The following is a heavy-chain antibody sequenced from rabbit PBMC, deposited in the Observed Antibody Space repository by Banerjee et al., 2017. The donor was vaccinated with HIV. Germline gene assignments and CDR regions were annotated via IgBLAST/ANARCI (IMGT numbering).Heavy chain of an antibody. J-gene: IGHJ4*01. V-gene: IGHV1S45*01. CDR2: IDAGSSDFT. D-gene: IGHD7-1*01. CDR3: AREIFDCTGDGCSGYFSL. Sequence: QEQLEESGGDLVKPEGSLTLTCTASGFSFSSGYDMCWVRQAPGKELEWIACIDAGSSDFTWYANWAQGRFTISKTSSTTVTLQLTSLTAADTATYFCAREIFDCTGDGCSGYFSLWGQGTRVTVS. CDR1: GFSFSSGYD.